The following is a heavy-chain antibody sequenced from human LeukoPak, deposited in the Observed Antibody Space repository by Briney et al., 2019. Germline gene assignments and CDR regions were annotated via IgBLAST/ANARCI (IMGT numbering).Heavy chain of an antibody. Sequence: GASLRLSCAASGFIFTSYWMSWVRQAPGKGLEWVANIKQDGSEKYYVDSVKGRFTITKDNAKNSLFLQMSSLRAEDKAVYYCARHVRFEGVDYWGQGTLVTVSS. V-gene: IGHV3-7*01. CDR1: GFIFTSYW. J-gene: IGHJ4*02. CDR2: IKQDGSEK. D-gene: IGHD3-3*01. CDR3: ARHVRFEGVDY.